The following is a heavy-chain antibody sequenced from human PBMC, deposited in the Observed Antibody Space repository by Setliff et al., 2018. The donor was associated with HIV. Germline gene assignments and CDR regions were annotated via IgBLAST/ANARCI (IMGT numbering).Heavy chain of an antibody. CDR3: ATGYSFGPRTDYHYYYIDV. V-gene: IGHV1-69-2*01. CDR2: IDPEDGET. CDR1: GYRFTDYY. D-gene: IGHD4-4*01. J-gene: IGHJ6*03. Sequence: RASVKVSCKASGYRFTDYYMNWVQQAPGKGLEWMGRIDPEDGETAYAEKFQGRVTITTESSRDTVYMELRRLRSEDTAVYYCATGYSFGPRTDYHYYYIDVWGKGTTVTVSS.